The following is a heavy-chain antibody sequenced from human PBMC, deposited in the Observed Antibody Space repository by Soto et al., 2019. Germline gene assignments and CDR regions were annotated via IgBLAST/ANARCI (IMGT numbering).Heavy chain of an antibody. J-gene: IGHJ6*02. Sequence: QAQLVQSGGEVKKPGASVKVSCKASGYTFTRYGINWVRQAPGQGLEWMGWISGYNGDTKYAQKFQGRVTMTVDTSTTTAYMELRSLTSDDRAVYYCAKNGQPPYYYYGMDVWGQGTTVTVSS. CDR3: AKNGQPPYYYYGMDV. V-gene: IGHV1-18*01. CDR2: ISGYNGDT. CDR1: GYTFTRYG. D-gene: IGHD2-8*01.